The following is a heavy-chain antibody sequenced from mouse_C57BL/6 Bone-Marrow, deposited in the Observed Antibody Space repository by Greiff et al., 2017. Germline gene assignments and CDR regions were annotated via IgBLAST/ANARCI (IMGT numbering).Heavy chain of an antibody. CDR2: ISSGSSTI. CDR1: GFTFSDYG. D-gene: IGHD2-2*01. V-gene: IGHV5-17*01. J-gene: IGHJ1*03. CDR3: AMIYGYDWDFDV. Sequence: EVMLLEPGGGLVKPGGSLKLSCAASGFTFSDYGMHWVRQAPEQGLEWVAYISSGSSTIYYAETVKGRFTISRDNAKNTTFLQMTSLRSEDTATYYCAMIYGYDWDFDVWGTGTTVTVSS.